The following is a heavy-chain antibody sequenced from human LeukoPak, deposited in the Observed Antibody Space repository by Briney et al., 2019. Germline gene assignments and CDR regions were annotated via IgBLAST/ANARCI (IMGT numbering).Heavy chain of an antibody. CDR3: ARVRIAVAGTPNPFDY. D-gene: IGHD6-19*01. CDR1: GDSVSSNSAA. Sequence: SQTLSLTCAISGDSVSSNSAAWNWIRQSPSRGLEWLRRTYYRSKWYNDYAVSVKSRITINPDTSKNQFSLQLNSVTPEDTAVYYCARVRIAVAGTPNPFDYWGQGTLVTVSS. J-gene: IGHJ4*02. CDR2: TYYRSKWYN. V-gene: IGHV6-1*01.